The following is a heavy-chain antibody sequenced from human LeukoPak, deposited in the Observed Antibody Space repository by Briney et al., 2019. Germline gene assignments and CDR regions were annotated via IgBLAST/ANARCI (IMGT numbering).Heavy chain of an antibody. CDR3: STILDGYASRP. V-gene: IGHV3-15*01. J-gene: IGHJ4*02. CDR2: IKSNVDGWTT. Sequence: GGSLRLSCAGSGFTFSNAWMTWVRQAPGKGLEWVGRIKSNVDGWTTDYAAPVKGRSSISRDDSKNTVYLQMNSLKTEDTAVYYCSTILDGYASRPWGQGTLVTVSS. CDR1: GFTFSNAW. D-gene: IGHD5-12*01.